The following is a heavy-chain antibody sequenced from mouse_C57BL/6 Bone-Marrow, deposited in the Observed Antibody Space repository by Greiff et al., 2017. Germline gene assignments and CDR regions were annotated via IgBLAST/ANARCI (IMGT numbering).Heavy chain of an antibody. V-gene: IGHV2-2*01. CDR1: GFSLTSYG. Sequence: QVQLKESGPGLVQPSQSLSITCTVSGFSLTSYGVHWVRQSPGKGLEWLGVIWSGGCTDYNAAFISSLSISKDNSKSQVFFKMISLQADDTSIYYCARVWWFAYWGQGTLVTVSA. CDR2: IWSGGCT. J-gene: IGHJ3*01. CDR3: ARVWWFAY.